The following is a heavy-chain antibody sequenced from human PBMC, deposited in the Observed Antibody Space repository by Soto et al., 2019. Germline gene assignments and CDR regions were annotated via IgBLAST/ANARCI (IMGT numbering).Heavy chain of an antibody. CDR1: GYTFTSYY. D-gene: IGHD5-12*01. Sequence: GASVKVSCKASGYTFTSYYMHWVRQAPGQGLEWMGIINPSGGSTSYAQKFQGRVTMTADESTSTAYMELSSLRSEDTAVYYCARGGYDSYYYYYYGMDVWGQGTTVTVSS. V-gene: IGHV1-46*01. J-gene: IGHJ6*02. CDR3: ARGGYDSYYYYYYGMDV. CDR2: INPSGGST.